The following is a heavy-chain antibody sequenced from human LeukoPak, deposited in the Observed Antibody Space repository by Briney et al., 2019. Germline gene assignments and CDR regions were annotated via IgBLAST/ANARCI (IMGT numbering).Heavy chain of an antibody. D-gene: IGHD3-10*01. CDR3: ARDLYRGSGSYYNGDY. J-gene: IGHJ4*02. Sequence: ASVKVSCKASGYTLTSYYMHWVRQAPGQGLEWMGWINPNSGGTNYAQKFQGRVTMTRDTSISTAYMELSRLRSDDTAVYYCARDLYRGSGSYYNGDYWGQGTLVTVSS. CDR2: INPNSGGT. V-gene: IGHV1-2*02. CDR1: GYTLTSYY.